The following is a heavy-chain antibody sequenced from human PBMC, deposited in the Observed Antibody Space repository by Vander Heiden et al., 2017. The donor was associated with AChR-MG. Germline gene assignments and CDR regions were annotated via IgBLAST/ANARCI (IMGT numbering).Heavy chain of an antibody. V-gene: IGHV1-18*01. CDR2: ISAYNGNT. CDR3: ARGDSRGYSGYYLLYYCYYYGMDV. D-gene: IGHD5-12*01. J-gene: IGHJ6*02. Sequence: QVQLVQSGAEVKKPGASVNVSCNASGHACSTSGISWVRQARGRGLGWMGWISAYNGNTNNGQKHQGRVTMAADTYTRTTNMGQRSMRSDDTAVYYCARGDSRGYSGYYLLYYCYYYGMDVWGQGTTVTVSS. CDR1: GHACSTSG.